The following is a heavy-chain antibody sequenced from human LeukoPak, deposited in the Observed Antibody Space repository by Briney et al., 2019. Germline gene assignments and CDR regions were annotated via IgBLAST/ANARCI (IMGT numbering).Heavy chain of an antibody. CDR3: ARVVAAAGNNWFDP. J-gene: IGHJ5*02. Sequence: SETLSLTCAVSGGSITSGGYSWSWIRQTPGKGLEWIAYMHDSGSTYYNPSLTSRIIISLDTSKNQVSLKLRSVTAADTAVYYCARVVAAAGNNWFDPWGQGTLVTVSS. CDR2: MHDSGST. D-gene: IGHD6-13*01. V-gene: IGHV4-30-4*07. CDR1: GGSITSGGYS.